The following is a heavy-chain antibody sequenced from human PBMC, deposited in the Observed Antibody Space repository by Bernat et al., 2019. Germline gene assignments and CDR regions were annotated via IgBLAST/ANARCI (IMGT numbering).Heavy chain of an antibody. J-gene: IGHJ3*02. CDR2: IWYDGSNK. D-gene: IGHD3-10*01. CDR1: GFTFSSYG. V-gene: IGHV3-33*01. Sequence: QVQLVESGGGVVQPGRSLRLSCAASGFTFSSYGMHWVRQAPGKGLEWVAVIWYDGSNKYYADSVKGRFTISRDNSKNTLYLQMNSLRAEDTAVYYCARDGEYGSGTLWTFDIWGQGTMVTVSS. CDR3: ARDGEYGSGTLWTFDI.